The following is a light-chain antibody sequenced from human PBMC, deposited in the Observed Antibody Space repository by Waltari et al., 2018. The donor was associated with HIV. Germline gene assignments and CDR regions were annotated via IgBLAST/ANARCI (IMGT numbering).Light chain of an antibody. CDR1: NIGTKN. J-gene: IGLJ3*02. CDR2: GDR. Sequence: SYVLTQPPSVSVAPGQTARITCGGNNIGTKNMHWYQRRPGQAPVLVVPGDRDRPSDIPERFSGSNSANTATLSISRVEAGDEADYYCQVWDYNSDRWVFGGGTKLTVL. V-gene: IGLV3-21*02. CDR3: QVWDYNSDRWV.